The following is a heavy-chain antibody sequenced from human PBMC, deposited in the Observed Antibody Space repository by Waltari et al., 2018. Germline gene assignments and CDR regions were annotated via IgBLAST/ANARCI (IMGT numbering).Heavy chain of an antibody. CDR2: IYYSGST. D-gene: IGHD6-13*01. V-gene: IGHV4-39*01. CDR1: GGSFSSSSFY. Sequence: QLQLQESGPGLVKPSETLSLTCTVSGGSFSSSSFYGGWIRQPPGKGLEWVGSIYYSGSTYYNPSLKSRVTISVDTSKNQFSLKLSSVTAADTAVYYCARHSNSWYDFDYWGQGTLVTVSS. CDR3: ARHSNSWYDFDY. J-gene: IGHJ4*02.